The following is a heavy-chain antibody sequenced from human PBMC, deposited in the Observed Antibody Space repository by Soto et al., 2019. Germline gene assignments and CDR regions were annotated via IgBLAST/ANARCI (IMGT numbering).Heavy chain of an antibody. V-gene: IGHV3-30*18. CDR1: GYIFSTYG. Sequence: QVQLVESGGGVVQPGRSLRLSCAASGYIFSTYGQHWVRQAPGKGLEWVAVISYDGSNKYYADSVKGRFTISRDNSKNTLFLQMNSLRAEDTAVYYCAKDRGRGTGTNLFEYWGQGTLVTVSS. CDR2: ISYDGSNK. D-gene: IGHD1-1*01. CDR3: AKDRGRGTGTNLFEY. J-gene: IGHJ4*02.